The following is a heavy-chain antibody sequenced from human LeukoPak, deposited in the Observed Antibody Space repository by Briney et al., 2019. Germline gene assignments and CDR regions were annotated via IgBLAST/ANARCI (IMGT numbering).Heavy chain of an antibody. J-gene: IGHJ3*01. Sequence: SETLSLTCAVYGGSFSGYYWSWIRQPPGKGLEWIGEINQSGSTNYNPSLKSRVTISVDTFKNLFSLKLNSVTAADTAVYYCARNSSGYDDAFDLWGQGTVVTVSS. V-gene: IGHV4-34*01. CDR3: ARNSSGYDDAFDL. CDR2: INQSGST. CDR1: GGSFSGYY. D-gene: IGHD3-22*01.